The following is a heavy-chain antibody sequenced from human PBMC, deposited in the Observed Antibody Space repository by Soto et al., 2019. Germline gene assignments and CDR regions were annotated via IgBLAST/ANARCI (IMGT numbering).Heavy chain of an antibody. CDR2: ISPYSGNT. Sequence: QVQLVQSGPEMKWPGASVKVSCQASGYTFTSHNISWVRQAPGQGLEWMGWISPYSGNTDYAQNLQGRVTMTTDTLTSTAYMELRSLRSDDAAVYYCARDKQERLFYYYYVLDVWGQGTTVTVSS. V-gene: IGHV1-18*04. CDR3: ARDKQERLFYYYYVLDV. J-gene: IGHJ6*02. D-gene: IGHD1-1*01. CDR1: GYTFTSHN.